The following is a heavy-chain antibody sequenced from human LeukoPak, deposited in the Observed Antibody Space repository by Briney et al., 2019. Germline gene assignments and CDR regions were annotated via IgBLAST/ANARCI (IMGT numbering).Heavy chain of an antibody. Sequence: SETLSLTCAVYGGSFGGYYWSWIRQPPGKGLEWIGEINHSGSTNYNPSLKSRVTISVDTSKNQFSLKLSSVTAADTAVYYCARGRRVRGVIIRGYYYGMDVWGQGTTVTVSS. J-gene: IGHJ6*02. CDR2: INHSGST. D-gene: IGHD3-10*01. V-gene: IGHV4-34*01. CDR1: GGSFGGYY. CDR3: ARGRRVRGVIIRGYYYGMDV.